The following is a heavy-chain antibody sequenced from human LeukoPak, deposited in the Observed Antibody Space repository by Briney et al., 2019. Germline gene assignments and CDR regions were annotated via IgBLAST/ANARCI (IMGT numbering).Heavy chain of an antibody. CDR1: GYTFTSYG. J-gene: IGHJ4*02. D-gene: IGHD6-19*01. Sequence: GASVKVSCKASGYTFTSYGISWVRQAPGQGLEWMGWISAYNGNTNYAQKLQGRVTMTTDTSTSTAYMELRSLRPDDTAVYYCARDPKTFHINSSGWYYFDYWGQGTLSPSPQ. CDR3: ARDPKTFHINSSGWYYFDY. CDR2: ISAYNGNT. V-gene: IGHV1-18*04.